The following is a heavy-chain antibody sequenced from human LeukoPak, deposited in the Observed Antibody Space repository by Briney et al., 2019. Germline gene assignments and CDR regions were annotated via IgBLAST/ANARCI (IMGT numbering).Heavy chain of an antibody. CDR2: ISSSGSTI. CDR1: GFTFSDYY. D-gene: IGHD1-26*01. CDR3: ASGREKVYYYMDV. Sequence: GGSLRLSCAASGFTFSDYYMSWIRQAPGKGLEWVSYISSSGSTIYYADSVKGRFTISRDNAKNSLYLQMNSLRAEDTAVYYCASGREKVYYYMDVWGKGTTVTVSS. V-gene: IGHV3-11*01. J-gene: IGHJ6*03.